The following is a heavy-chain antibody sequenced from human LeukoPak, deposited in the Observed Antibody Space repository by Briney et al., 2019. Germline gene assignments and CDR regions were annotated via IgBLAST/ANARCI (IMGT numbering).Heavy chain of an antibody. J-gene: IGHJ4*02. CDR1: GGSFSSYY. CDR3: ARQRGSSYGYSLDY. Sequence: ASETLSLTCTVSGGSFSSYYWSWIRQPPGKGLEWIGYIYNSGSTKYNPSLKSRVTVSVDTSKNQFSLKLNSVTAADTAVYYCARQRGSSYGYSLDYWGQGTLVTVSS. D-gene: IGHD5-18*01. V-gene: IGHV4-59*01. CDR2: IYNSGST.